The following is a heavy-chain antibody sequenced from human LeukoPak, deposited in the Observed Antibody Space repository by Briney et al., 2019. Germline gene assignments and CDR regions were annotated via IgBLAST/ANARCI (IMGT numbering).Heavy chain of an antibody. Sequence: PSETLSLTCTVSGGSISSYYWSWIRQPPGKGLEWIGYIYYSGSTNYNPSLKSRVTISVDTSKNQFSLHLSSVTAADTAVYYCARHSITYYYDSSGYYTAIFDYWGQGNLVTVSS. CDR2: IYYSGST. V-gene: IGHV4-59*08. J-gene: IGHJ4*02. CDR1: GGSISSYY. D-gene: IGHD3-22*01. CDR3: ARHSITYYYDSSGYYTAIFDY.